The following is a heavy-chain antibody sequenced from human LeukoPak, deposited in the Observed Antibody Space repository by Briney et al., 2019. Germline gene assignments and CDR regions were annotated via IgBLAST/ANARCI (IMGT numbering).Heavy chain of an antibody. D-gene: IGHD2-21*02. CDR2: INPNSGGT. V-gene: IGHV1-2*02. Sequence: ASVKVSCKASGYTFTGYYMHWVRQAPGQGLEWMGWINPNSGGTNYAQKFQGRVTMTRDTSISTAYMELSRLRSDDTAVYYCASSDKPTLRIVVVTGFDYWGQGTLVTVSS. CDR3: ASSDKPTLRIVVVTGFDY. J-gene: IGHJ4*02. CDR1: GYTFTGYY.